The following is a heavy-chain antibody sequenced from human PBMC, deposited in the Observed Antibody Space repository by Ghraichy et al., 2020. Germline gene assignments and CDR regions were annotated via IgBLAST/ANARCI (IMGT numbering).Heavy chain of an antibody. Sequence: GSLRLSCTVSGGSVSSGSYYWSWIRQAPGKGLEWIGYIYYSGSTNYNPSLKSRVTISVDTSKNQFSLKLSSVTAADTAVYYCARDLPSDYWGQGTLVTVSS. CDR2: IYYSGST. J-gene: IGHJ4*02. CDR1: GGSVSSGSYY. D-gene: IGHD5/OR15-5a*01. CDR3: ARDLPSDY. V-gene: IGHV4-61*01.